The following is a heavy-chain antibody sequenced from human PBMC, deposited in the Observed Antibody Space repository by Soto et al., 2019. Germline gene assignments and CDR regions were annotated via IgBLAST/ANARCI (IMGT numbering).Heavy chain of an antibody. Sequence: QVQLVESGGGVVQPGRSLRLSCAASGFTFSSYAMHWVRQAPGKGLEWVAVISYDGSNKYYADSVKGRFTISRDNSKNSLYLQMNSLRPEDTAVYYCAREGHRGSYLSDAFDIWGQGTMVTVSS. CDR2: ISYDGSNK. J-gene: IGHJ3*02. V-gene: IGHV3-30-3*01. CDR3: AREGHRGSYLSDAFDI. CDR1: GFTFSSYA. D-gene: IGHD1-26*01.